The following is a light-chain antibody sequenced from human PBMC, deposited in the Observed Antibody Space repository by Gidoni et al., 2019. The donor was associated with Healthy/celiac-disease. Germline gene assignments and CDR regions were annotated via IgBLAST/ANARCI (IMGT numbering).Light chain of an antibody. CDR2: DVS. CDR3: SSYTSSSTWV. Sequence: ALTQPASVSGSPGQAITTSCTGTSSDGGGDNYVSWYQQTPGKASKLLIYDVSKRPSWVSNRFSGSKSGNTASLTISGLQAVEEAYYYCSSYTSSSTWVFGGGTKLTVL. CDR1: SSDGGGDNY. V-gene: IGLV2-14*01. J-gene: IGLJ3*02.